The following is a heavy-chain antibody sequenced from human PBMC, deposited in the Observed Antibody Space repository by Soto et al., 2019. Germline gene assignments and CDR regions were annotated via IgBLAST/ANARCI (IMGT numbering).Heavy chain of an antibody. D-gene: IGHD7-27*01. CDR3: AKWGLSGHGMDA. Sequence: LKISCNTSGYSFTSYWIGWVCQMPGKGLEWMGIIYPDDSDTRYSPSFQGQVTISADKSTNTAYLQMNSLRAEDTAVYYCAKWGLSGHGMDAWGQGTTVTVSS. CDR1: GYSFTSYW. J-gene: IGHJ6*02. CDR2: IYPDDSDT. V-gene: IGHV5-51*01.